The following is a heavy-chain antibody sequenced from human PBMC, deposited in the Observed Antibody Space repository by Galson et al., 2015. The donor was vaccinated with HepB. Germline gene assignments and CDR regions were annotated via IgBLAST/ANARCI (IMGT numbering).Heavy chain of an antibody. CDR2: ISPGDSDT. Sequence: QSGAEVKKPGESLKISCKGSGYRFSSYWIGWVRQMPGKGLEWMGIISPGDSDTRYSPSFQGQVTISADKSISTAYLQWSSLKASDTAMYYCATILDFWSGYYARYRFDYWGQGTLVTVSS. J-gene: IGHJ4*02. CDR3: ATILDFWSGYYARYRFDY. CDR1: GYRFSSYW. V-gene: IGHV5-51*01. D-gene: IGHD3-3*01.